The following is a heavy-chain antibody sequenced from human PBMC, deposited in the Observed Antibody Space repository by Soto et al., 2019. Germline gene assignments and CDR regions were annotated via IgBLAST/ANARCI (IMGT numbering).Heavy chain of an antibody. D-gene: IGHD2-15*01. V-gene: IGHV4-38-2*01. CDR2: IYHSGST. Sequence: SETLSLTCAVSGYSISSGYYWGWIRQPPGKGLEWIGSIYHSGSTYYNPSLKSRVTISVDTSKNQFSLKLSSVTAADTAVYYCARAGGLLGFDYWGQGTLVTVSS. CDR1: GYSISSGYY. CDR3: ARAGGLLGFDY. J-gene: IGHJ4*02.